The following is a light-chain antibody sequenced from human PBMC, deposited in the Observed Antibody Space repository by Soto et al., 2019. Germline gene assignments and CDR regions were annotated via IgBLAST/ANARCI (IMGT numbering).Light chain of an antibody. CDR2: AAS. CDR1: QGISNY. Sequence: DIPMTQSPSSLSASVGDRVTITCRASQGISNYLALYQQKPGKVPKLLIYAASTLQSGVPSRFSGSGSGTDFTLTISSLQPEDVATYYCQKYNSALALTFGGGTKVEIK. J-gene: IGKJ4*01. CDR3: QKYNSALALT. V-gene: IGKV1-27*01.